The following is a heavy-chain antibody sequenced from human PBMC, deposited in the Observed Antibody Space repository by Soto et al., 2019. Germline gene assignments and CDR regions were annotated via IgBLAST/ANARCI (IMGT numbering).Heavy chain of an antibody. V-gene: IGHV4-34*01. Sequence: PSETLSLTCAVYGGSFSGYYWSWIRQPPGKGLEWIGEINHSGSTNYNPSHKSRVTISVDTSKNQFSLKLSSVTAADTAVYYCARVVVAGTSGFTDYWGQGTLVTVSS. CDR3: ARVVVAGTSGFTDY. J-gene: IGHJ4*02. CDR1: GGSFSGYY. D-gene: IGHD6-19*01. CDR2: INHSGST.